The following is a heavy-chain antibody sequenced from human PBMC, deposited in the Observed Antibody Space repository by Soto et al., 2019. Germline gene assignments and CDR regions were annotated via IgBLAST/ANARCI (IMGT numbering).Heavy chain of an antibody. CDR2: IKHRGST. CDR3: ARLYGSRGPFDY. D-gene: IGHD6-13*01. J-gene: IGHJ4*02. Sequence: PSETLSLTCTVSGGSITTSNYYWGWIRQPPGKGLEWIGEIKHRGSTNYNPSLKSRVTISVDTSKNQFSLKLSSVTAADTAVYYCARLYGSRGPFDYWGQGTLVTVSS. V-gene: IGHV4-39*07. CDR1: GGSITTSNYY.